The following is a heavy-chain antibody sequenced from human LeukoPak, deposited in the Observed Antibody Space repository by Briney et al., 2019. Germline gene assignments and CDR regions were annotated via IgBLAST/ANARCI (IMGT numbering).Heavy chain of an antibody. V-gene: IGHV3-21*01. CDR2: ISSSSSYI. J-gene: IGHJ4*02. Sequence: GGSLRLSCAASGFTFSSYSMNWVRQAPGKGLEWVSSISSSSSYIYYADSVKGRSTISRDNAKNSLYLQMNSLRAEDTAVYYCARDIFGGHFDYWGQGTLVTVSS. CDR3: ARDIFGGHFDY. D-gene: IGHD3-10*02. CDR1: GFTFSSYS.